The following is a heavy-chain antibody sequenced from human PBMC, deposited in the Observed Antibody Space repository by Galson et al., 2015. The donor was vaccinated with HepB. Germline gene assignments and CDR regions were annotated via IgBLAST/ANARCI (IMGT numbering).Heavy chain of an antibody. J-gene: IGHJ4*02. CDR3: ARCENYGDAFDY. CDR2: INAGNGNT. CDR1: GYTFTSYA. Sequence: SVKVSCKASGYTFTSYAMHWVRQAPGQRLEWMGWINAGNGNTKYSQKFQGRVTITRDTSASTAYMELSSLRSEDTAVYYCARCENYGDAFDYWGQGTLVTVSS. D-gene: IGHD4-17*01. V-gene: IGHV1-3*01.